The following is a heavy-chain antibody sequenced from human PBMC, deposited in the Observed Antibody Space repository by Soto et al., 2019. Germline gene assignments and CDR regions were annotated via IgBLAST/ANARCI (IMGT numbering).Heavy chain of an antibody. J-gene: IGHJ4*02. V-gene: IGHV1-46*01. CDR3: ARPTDAYYDSSGYLDY. Sequence: ASVKVSCKASGYTFTSYYMHWVRQAPGQGLEWMGIINPSGGSTSYAQKFQGRVTMTRDTSTSTVYMELSSLRSEDTAVYYCARPTDAYYDSSGYLDYWGQGTLVTVSS. CDR2: INPSGGST. D-gene: IGHD3-22*01. CDR1: GYTFTSYY.